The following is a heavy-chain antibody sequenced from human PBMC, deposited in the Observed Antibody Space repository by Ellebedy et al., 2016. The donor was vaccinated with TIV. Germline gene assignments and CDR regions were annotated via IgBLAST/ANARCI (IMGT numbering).Heavy chain of an antibody. D-gene: IGHD2/OR15-2a*01. CDR2: IWYDGSTE. Sequence: PGGSLRLTCAASGFTFSNYGMYWVRQAPGKGLAWVAIIWYDGSTEYYADSVKGRFTISRDNSKNTLYLQMNSLRAEDSAVYYCARDDEYRFDYWGQGALVTVSS. CDR1: GFTFSNYG. CDR3: ARDDEYRFDY. J-gene: IGHJ4*02. V-gene: IGHV3-33*01.